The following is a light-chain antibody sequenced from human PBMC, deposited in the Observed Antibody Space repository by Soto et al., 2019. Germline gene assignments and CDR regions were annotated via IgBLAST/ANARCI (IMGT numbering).Light chain of an antibody. V-gene: IGLV1-40*01. CDR2: GNT. J-gene: IGLJ1*01. CDR1: SSNIGAGYD. Sequence: QSVLTQPPSVSGAPGQRVTISCTGSSSNIGAGYDVHWYQQLPGTAPKLLIEGNTNRPSGVPDRISASKSGSSASLAITGLQPEDEADYYCQSYDSSLSGRVFGTGTKLTVL. CDR3: QSYDSSLSGRV.